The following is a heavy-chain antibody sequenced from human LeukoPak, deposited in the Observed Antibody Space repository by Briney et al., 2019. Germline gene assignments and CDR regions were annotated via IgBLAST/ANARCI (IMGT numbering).Heavy chain of an antibody. CDR3: ARDISSSTRAFDI. V-gene: IGHV3-48*03. CDR1: GVSLSTYE. J-gene: IGHJ3*02. D-gene: IGHD2-15*01. CDR2: ITSSGSPT. Sequence: GGSLSLSCAVSGVSLSTYEMSWVRQAPGKGMGWDSFITSSGSPTIYADSVKGRFSISRDTAKHSLYLQMNNLRGEDTAVYFCARDISSSTRAFDIWGQGTMVTVS.